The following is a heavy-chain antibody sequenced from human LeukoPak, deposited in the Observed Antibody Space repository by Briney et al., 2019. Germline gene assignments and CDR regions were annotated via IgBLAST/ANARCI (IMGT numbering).Heavy chain of an antibody. CDR2: MNPNSGNT. CDR3: ARGLRGGIAAAGSDPYYYYYMDV. V-gene: IGHV1-8*01. Sequence: ASVKVSCKASGYTFTSYDINWVRQATGQGLEWMGWMNPNSGNTGYAQKFQGRVTMTRNTSISTAYMELSSLRSEDTAMYYCARGLRGGIAAAGSDPYYYYYMDVWGKGTTVTVSS. D-gene: IGHD6-13*01. CDR1: GYTFTSYD. J-gene: IGHJ6*03.